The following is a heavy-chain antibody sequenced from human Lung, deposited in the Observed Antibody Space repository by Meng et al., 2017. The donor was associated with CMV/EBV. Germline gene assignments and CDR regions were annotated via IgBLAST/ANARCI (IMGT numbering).Heavy chain of an antibody. CDR2: ISSSSSYI. Sequence: SCAASGFTFSSYSMNLVRQAPGKGLEWVSSISSSSSYIYYTDSVKGRFTISRDNAKNSLYLQMNSLRAEDTAVYYCARVEVPATLGLDVWGQGSTVTVSS. CDR1: GFTFSSYS. D-gene: IGHD2-2*01. CDR3: ARVEVPATLGLDV. J-gene: IGHJ6*02. V-gene: IGHV3-21*01.